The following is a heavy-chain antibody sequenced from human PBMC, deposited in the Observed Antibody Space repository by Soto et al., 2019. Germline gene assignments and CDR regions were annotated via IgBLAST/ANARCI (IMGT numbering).Heavy chain of an antibody. J-gene: IGHJ2*01. CDR3: ARESYNESNVGYFDL. Sequence: QVQLQESGPGLVKPSGTLSLTCAVSRGSISSSNWWSWVRQSPGKGLEWIGAMYHTGITNYSPSLKSRVTMSVDKYKNQSSLKLSSVTAADTAVYYCARESYNESNVGYFDLWGRGNLVSVSS. CDR1: RGSISSSNW. D-gene: IGHD1-1*01. CDR2: MYHTGIT. V-gene: IGHV4-4*02.